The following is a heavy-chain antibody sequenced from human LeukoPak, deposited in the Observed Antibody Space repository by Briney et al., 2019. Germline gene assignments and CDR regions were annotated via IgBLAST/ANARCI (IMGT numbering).Heavy chain of an antibody. J-gene: IGHJ6*02. CDR2: ISYDGSNK. CDR1: GFTFRSYA. Sequence: PGRSLRLSCAAPGFTFRSYAMHWVRQAPGKGLEWVAVISYDGSNKYYADSVKGRFTISRDNSKNTLYLQMNSLRAEDTAVYYCARSPGYYYYYGMDVWGQGTTVTVSS. CDR3: ARSPGYYYYYGMDV. V-gene: IGHV3-30-3*01.